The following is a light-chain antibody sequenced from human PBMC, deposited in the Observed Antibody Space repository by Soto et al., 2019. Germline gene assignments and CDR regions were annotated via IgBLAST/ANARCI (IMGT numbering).Light chain of an antibody. Sequence: QSVLTQPASVSGSPGQSITISCTGTSSDVGAYDYVSWYQQHPDKAPKLMIYEVSNRPSGGSNRSSGSKSVNTATLTISGLLADDEADYYCSSYTSSSTRVFGTGTKVTVL. V-gene: IGLV2-14*03. CDR3: SSYTSSSTRV. CDR1: SSDVGAYDY. J-gene: IGLJ1*01. CDR2: EVS.